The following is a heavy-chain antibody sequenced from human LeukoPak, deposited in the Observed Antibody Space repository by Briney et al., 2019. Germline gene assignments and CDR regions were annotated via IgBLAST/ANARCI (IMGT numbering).Heavy chain of an antibody. CDR3: ARDLGSSGSD. V-gene: IGHV1-46*01. D-gene: IGHD6-19*01. CDR2: INPSGGST. Sequence: ASVKVSCKASGYTFTSYFILWVRQAPGQGLEWMGIINPSGGSTSYAQKFQGRVTMTRDTSTSTVYMELSSLRSEDTAVYYCARDLGSSGSDWGQGTLVTVSS. CDR1: GYTFTSYF. J-gene: IGHJ4*02.